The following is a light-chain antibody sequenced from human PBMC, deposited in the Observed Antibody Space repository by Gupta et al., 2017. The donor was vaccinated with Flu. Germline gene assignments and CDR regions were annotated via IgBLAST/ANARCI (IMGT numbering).Light chain of an antibody. Sequence: ATLPLAPVEGAALSCRASRSVTTYVAGYQQKTGEAPRILIYDTADTATGIPVRFSGSGCGTDYTLTISSREPEDDAVYYCQQRSSWHPFTFGHGTRVDIK. V-gene: IGKV3D-11*02. CDR3: QQRSSWHPFT. J-gene: IGKJ3*01. CDR2: DTA. CDR1: RSVTTY.